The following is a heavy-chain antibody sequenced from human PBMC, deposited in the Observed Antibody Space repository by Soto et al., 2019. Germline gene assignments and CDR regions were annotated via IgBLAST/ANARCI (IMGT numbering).Heavy chain of an antibody. CDR1: GFTFSDHY. J-gene: IGHJ6*02. Sequence: EVQLVESGGGLVQPGGSLRLSCAASGFTFSDHYMDWVRQAPGKGLEWVGRTRNKANSYTTEYAASVKGRFTISRDDSKNSLYLQMNSLKTEDTAVYYCARVKVGATVDYYYYGMDVWGQGTTVTVSS. V-gene: IGHV3-72*01. CDR2: TRNKANSYTT. D-gene: IGHD1-26*01. CDR3: ARVKVGATVDYYYYGMDV.